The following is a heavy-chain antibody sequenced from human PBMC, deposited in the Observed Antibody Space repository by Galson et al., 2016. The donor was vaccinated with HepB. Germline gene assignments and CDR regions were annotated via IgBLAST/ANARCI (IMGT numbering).Heavy chain of an antibody. Sequence: SLRLSCAASGFTFSDYYMSWIRQAPGKGLEWVSYISSSGSNIYYADSVKGGFTISRDNAKNSLYLQMNSLSAEDTAVYYCARAREYTRTIGRMDVWGQGTTVTVSS. D-gene: IGHD6-6*01. V-gene: IGHV3-11*01. CDR1: GFTFSDYY. CDR3: ARAREYTRTIGRMDV. J-gene: IGHJ6*02. CDR2: ISSSGSNI.